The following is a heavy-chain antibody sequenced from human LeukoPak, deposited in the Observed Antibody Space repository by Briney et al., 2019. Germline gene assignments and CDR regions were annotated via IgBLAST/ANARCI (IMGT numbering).Heavy chain of an antibody. J-gene: IGHJ5*02. CDR3: AKDGQSVAGFPQPPRKDCLYP. Sequence: ASVNVSCLPSVYTFPNYGISCVRQAPGQGLEWMGWISAFDYNTMYAQNFQGRVTMNTDTSTSTAYMELNSLRSDDTAVYYCAKDGQSVAGFPQPPRKDCLYPWGQGTLVTVSS. V-gene: IGHV1-18*01. D-gene: IGHD6-13*01. CDR2: ISAFDYNT. CDR1: VYTFPNYG.